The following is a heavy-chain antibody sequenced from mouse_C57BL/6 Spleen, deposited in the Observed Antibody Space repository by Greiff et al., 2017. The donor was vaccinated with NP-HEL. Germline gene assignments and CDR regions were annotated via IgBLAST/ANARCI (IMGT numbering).Heavy chain of an antibody. Sequence: VQLQQSGPVLVKPGASVKMSCKASGYTFTDYYMNWVKQSHGKSLEWIGVINPYNGGTSYNQKFKGKATLTVDKSSSTAYMELNSLTSEHSAVYYCARDTPFDYWGQGTTLTVSS. CDR1: GYTFTDYY. J-gene: IGHJ2*01. D-gene: IGHD5-1-1*01. CDR2: INPYNGGT. CDR3: ARDTPFDY. V-gene: IGHV1-19*01.